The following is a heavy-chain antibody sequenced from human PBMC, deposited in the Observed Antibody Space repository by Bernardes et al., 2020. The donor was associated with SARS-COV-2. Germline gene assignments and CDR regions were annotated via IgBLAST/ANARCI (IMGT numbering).Heavy chain of an antibody. Sequence: GGSLRLSCAASGFSLSMFWMTWVRQAPGRGLEWVASINEDGLHNFYVDSVRGRFTISRDTAKNELLLQMNGLRADDTAVYYCARANYVSSGPYSPYYYSYGMAVWGQGTTVTVSS. CDR3: ARANYVSSGPYSPYYYSYGMAV. V-gene: IGHV3-7*03. CDR1: GFSLSMFW. D-gene: IGHD3-16*01. CDR2: INEDGLHN. J-gene: IGHJ6*02.